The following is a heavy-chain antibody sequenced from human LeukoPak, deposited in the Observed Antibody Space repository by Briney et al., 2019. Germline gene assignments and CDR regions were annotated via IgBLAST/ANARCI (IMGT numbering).Heavy chain of an antibody. J-gene: IGHJ3*02. CDR2: IKQDGSEK. D-gene: IGHD4-17*01. V-gene: IGHV3-7*04. CDR3: AKDPNGDYIGAFDM. Sequence: GGSLRLSCAASGFTFSSYWMSWVRQAPGKGLEWVANIKQDGSEKYYVDSVKGRFTISRDNAKNSLYLQMNSLRAEDTAVYYCAKDPNGDYIGAFDMRGQGTMVTVSS. CDR1: GFTFSSYW.